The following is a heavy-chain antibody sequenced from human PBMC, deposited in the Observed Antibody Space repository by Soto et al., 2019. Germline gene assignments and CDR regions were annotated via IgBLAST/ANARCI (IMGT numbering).Heavy chain of an antibody. J-gene: IGHJ6*02. CDR3: ARRAVAGGYYGMDV. D-gene: IGHD6-19*01. CDR1: GYTFTSYG. V-gene: IGHV1-18*01. CDR2: ISAYNGNT. Sequence: GASVKVSCKASGYTFTSYGISWVLQAPGQGLEWMGWISAYNGNTNYAQKLQGQVTISADKCISTAYLQWSSLKASDTAMYYCARRAVAGGYYGMDVWGQGTTVTVSS.